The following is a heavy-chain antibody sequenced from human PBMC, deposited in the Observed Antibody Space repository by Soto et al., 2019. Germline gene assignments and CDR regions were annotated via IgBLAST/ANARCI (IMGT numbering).Heavy chain of an antibody. CDR3: AKDVAYARYFDY. V-gene: IGHV3-30*18. D-gene: IGHD5-12*01. CDR1: GFTFSSYG. J-gene: IGHJ4*02. Sequence: QVQLVESGGGVVQPGRSLRLSCAASGFTFSSYGMHWVRQAPGKGLEWVAVISYDGSNKYYADSVKGRFTISRDNSKNTLYLQMNSLRAEDTAVYYCAKDVAYARYFDYWGQGTLVTVSS. CDR2: ISYDGSNK.